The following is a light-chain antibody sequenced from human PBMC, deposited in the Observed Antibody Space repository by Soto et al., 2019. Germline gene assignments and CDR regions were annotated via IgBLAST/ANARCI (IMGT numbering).Light chain of an antibody. V-gene: IGKV3-20*01. CDR3: QQYRMSPNT. CDR2: GAS. CDR1: QSVNSNY. J-gene: IGKJ5*01. Sequence: EMVMTHSPAILSVSPGESATLSCRVSQSVNSNYLAWYQLRPGQAPRFLIYGASTRATGIPDRFSGSGSGTDFSLTIRGLKPEDFAVYYCQQYRMSPNTFGQGTRLEIK.